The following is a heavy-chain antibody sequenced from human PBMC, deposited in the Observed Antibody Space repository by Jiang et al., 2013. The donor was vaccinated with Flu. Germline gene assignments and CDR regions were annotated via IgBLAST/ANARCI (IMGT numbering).Heavy chain of an antibody. J-gene: IGHJ4*02. Sequence: GVVQPGRSLRLSCAASGFTFSSYAMHWVRQAPGKGLEWVAVISYDGSNKYYADSVKGRFTISRDNSKNTLYLQMNSLRAEDTAVYYCATIEETLGSFDYWGQGTLVTVSS. D-gene: IGHD7-27*01. CDR1: GFTFSSYA. V-gene: IGHV3-30-3*01. CDR2: ISYDGSNK. CDR3: ATIEETLGSFDY.